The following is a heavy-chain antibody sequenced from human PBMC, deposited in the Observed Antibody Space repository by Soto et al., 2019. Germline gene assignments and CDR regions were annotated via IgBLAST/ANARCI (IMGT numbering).Heavy chain of an antibody. CDR2: LSSSSTYT. V-gene: IGHV3-11*05. CDR1: GFTFSDYY. J-gene: IGHJ3*02. CDR3: ARDGGYYDSRITTGYAFDI. Sequence: PGGSLRLSCAASGFTFSDYYMSWIRQAPGKGLEWVSYLSSSSTYTNYADSVKGRFTISRDNAKNSLYLQLNSLRAEDTAVYYCARDGGYYDSRITTGYAFDIWGQGTMVTVSS. D-gene: IGHD3-22*01.